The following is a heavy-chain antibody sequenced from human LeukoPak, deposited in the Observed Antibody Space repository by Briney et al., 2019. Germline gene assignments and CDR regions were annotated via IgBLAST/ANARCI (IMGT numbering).Heavy chain of an antibody. CDR2: IIPILGIA. D-gene: IGHD3-10*01. V-gene: IGHV1-69*04. J-gene: IGHJ5*02. CDR1: GYTFTSYD. Sequence: SVKVCCKASGYTFTSYDINWVRQAPGQGLEWMGRIIPILGIANYAQKFQGRVTITADKSTSTAYMELSSLRSEDTAVYYCASGNRYYGSGSYYNTNTWGQGTLVTVSS. CDR3: ASGNRYYGSGSYYNTNT.